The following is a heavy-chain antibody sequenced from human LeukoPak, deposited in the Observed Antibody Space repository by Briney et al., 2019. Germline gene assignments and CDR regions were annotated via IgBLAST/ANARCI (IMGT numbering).Heavy chain of an antibody. CDR1: GFTLSSYT. D-gene: IGHD6-19*01. CDR2: ISSSSTYL. Sequence: GGSLRLSCAASGFTLSSYTMNWVRQAPGKGLEWVSSISSSSTYLDYADSLKGRFTISRDNAKNSLYLQMNSLRAEDTAVYYCARDHSSGWSLDYWGQGTLVTVSS. V-gene: IGHV3-21*01. CDR3: ARDHSSGWSLDY. J-gene: IGHJ4*02.